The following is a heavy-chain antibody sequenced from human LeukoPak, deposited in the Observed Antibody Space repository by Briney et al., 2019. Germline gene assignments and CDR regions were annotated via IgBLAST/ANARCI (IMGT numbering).Heavy chain of an antibody. V-gene: IGHV1-18*01. D-gene: IGHD1-26*01. J-gene: IGHJ6*02. CDR2: ISAYDGGL. CDR1: GYYLTSFA. CDR3: ARDPLISIWSPYYFTLDV. Sequence: GASVKVSCKASGYYLTSFAINWVRQAPGQGLEWMGWISAYDGGLKYAQDFQGRVTMTTDSSTRTAYMELTRLASDDTAVYYCARDPLISIWSPYYFTLDVWGQGTTVRVSS.